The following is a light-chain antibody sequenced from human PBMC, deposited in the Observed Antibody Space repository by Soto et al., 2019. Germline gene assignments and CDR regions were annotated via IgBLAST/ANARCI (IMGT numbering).Light chain of an antibody. CDR3: QSCDATNQV. Sequence: NFMLTQPHSVSESPGKTVIISCTRSSGSIASNYVQWYQQRPGSSPTTVIYEDNQRPSGVPDRFSDSIDSSSNSASLTISGLETEDEADYFCQSCDATNQVFGGGTKLTVL. J-gene: IGLJ3*02. V-gene: IGLV6-57*01. CDR1: SGSIASNY. CDR2: EDN.